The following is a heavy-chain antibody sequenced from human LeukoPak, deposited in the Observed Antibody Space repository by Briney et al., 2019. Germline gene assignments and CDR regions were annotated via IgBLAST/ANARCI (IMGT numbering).Heavy chain of an antibody. D-gene: IGHD2-15*01. CDR2: FNGSGVST. CDR1: GFTFSSYH. J-gene: IGHJ4*02. V-gene: IGHV3-23*01. CDR3: ARLGSHNIVVVVAATLDY. Sequence: GGSLRLSCAASGFTFSSYHMSWVRQAPGKGREWVTDFNGSGVSTYYADSVKGRFTISRDNAKNSLYLQMNSLRAEDTAVYYCARLGSHNIVVVVAATLDYWGQGTLVTVSS.